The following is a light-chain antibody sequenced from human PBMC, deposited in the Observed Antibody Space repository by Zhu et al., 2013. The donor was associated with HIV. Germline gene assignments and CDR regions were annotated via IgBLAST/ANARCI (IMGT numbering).Light chain of an antibody. Sequence: DVVMTQSPLSLPVTLGQPASISCRSSQSLLFSDGYTYLNWFQQRPGQSPRRLIYKVSNRDSGVPDRFSGSGSGADSILKISRVEAGDVGVYYCMQGTHWPPITFGQGTRLEIK. CDR2: KVS. V-gene: IGKV2-30*01. J-gene: IGKJ5*01. CDR1: QSLLFSDGYTY. CDR3: MQGTHWPPIT.